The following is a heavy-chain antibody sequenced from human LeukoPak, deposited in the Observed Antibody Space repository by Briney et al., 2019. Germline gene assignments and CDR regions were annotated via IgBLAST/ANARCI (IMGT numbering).Heavy chain of an antibody. V-gene: IGHV3-74*01. CDR1: GFTFSNYW. CDR3: VRDLGGSDDY. D-gene: IGHD2-15*01. Sequence: GGSLRLSCAASGFTFSNYWMHWVRQAPGKGLVWVSHINPDGRTTRYANSVTGRFTISRDNAKNTADLQMSSLRAEDTAVYYCVRDLGGSDDYWGQGTLVTVSS. CDR2: INPDGRTT. J-gene: IGHJ4*02.